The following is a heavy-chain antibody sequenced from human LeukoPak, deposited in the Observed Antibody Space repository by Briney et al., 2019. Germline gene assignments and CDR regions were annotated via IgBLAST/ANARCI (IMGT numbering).Heavy chain of an antibody. CDR1: GFTFSSYA. CDR2: ISGSGGST. J-gene: IGHJ3*01. Sequence: GSLRLSCAASGFTFSSYAMSWVRQAPGKGLEWVSAISGSGGSTYYADSVKGRFTISRDNSKNTLYLQMNSLRAEDTAVYYCAKDLSHYYYGSGSFLNWGQGTMVTVSS. D-gene: IGHD3-10*01. V-gene: IGHV3-23*01. CDR3: AKDLSHYYYGSGSFLN.